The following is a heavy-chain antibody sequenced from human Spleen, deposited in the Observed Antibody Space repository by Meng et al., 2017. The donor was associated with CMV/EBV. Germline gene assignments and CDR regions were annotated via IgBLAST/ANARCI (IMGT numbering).Heavy chain of an antibody. J-gene: IGHJ4*02. CDR2: VVYSGTT. Sequence: GPSAVEPSAPPSLPVMSLDGAIRSSSYYCAWFRQPPGEGLEWIGSVVYSGTTYYTSSLKSRVSISVETSKNQFSLKLSSVTAADTAVYYCARHHHSPTFDYWGQGTLVTVSS. V-gene: IGHV4-39*01. D-gene: IGHD1-14*01. CDR3: ARHHHSPTFDY. CDR1: DGAIRSSSYY.